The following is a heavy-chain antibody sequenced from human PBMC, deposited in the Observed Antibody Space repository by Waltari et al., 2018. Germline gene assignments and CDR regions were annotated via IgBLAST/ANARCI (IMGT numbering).Heavy chain of an antibody. CDR3: AKNLAYCSSTSCQGIDY. CDR1: GFTFSSYA. J-gene: IGHJ4*02. V-gene: IGHV3-23*01. CDR2: ISGSGGST. Sequence: EVQLLESGGGLVQPGGSLRLSCAASGFTFSSYAMSWVRQAPGKGLEWVSAISGSGGSTYYADSVKGRFTISRDNSKNTLYLQMNSLRAEDTAVYYCAKNLAYCSSTSCQGIDYWGQGTLVTVSS. D-gene: IGHD2-2*01.